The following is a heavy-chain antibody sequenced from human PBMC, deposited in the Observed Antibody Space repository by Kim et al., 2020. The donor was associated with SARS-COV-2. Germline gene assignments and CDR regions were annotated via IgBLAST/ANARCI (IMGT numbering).Heavy chain of an antibody. Sequence: GGSLRLSCAASGFTFSSYAMHWVRQAPGKGLEWVAVISYDGSNKYYADSVKGRFTISRDNSKNTLYLQMNSLRAEDTAVYYCARDQLALGSGYYYGGYYFDYWGRGTLVTVSS. D-gene: IGHD3-22*01. CDR1: GFTFSSYA. V-gene: IGHV3-30-3*01. CDR3: ARDQLALGSGYYYGGYYFDY. J-gene: IGHJ4*02. CDR2: ISYDGSNK.